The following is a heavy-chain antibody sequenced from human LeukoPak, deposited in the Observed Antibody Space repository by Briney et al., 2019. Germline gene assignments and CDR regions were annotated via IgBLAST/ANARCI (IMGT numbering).Heavy chain of an antibody. CDR1: GGSISSGGYY. Sequence: SETLSLTCTVSGGSISSGGYYWSWIRQPPGKGLEWIGYIYHSGSTYYSPSLKSRVTISVDRSKNQFSLKLSSVTAADTAVYYCATLTMVRGVSDDAFDIWGQGTMVTVSS. J-gene: IGHJ3*02. CDR2: IYHSGST. V-gene: IGHV4-30-2*01. CDR3: ATLTMVRGVSDDAFDI. D-gene: IGHD3-10*01.